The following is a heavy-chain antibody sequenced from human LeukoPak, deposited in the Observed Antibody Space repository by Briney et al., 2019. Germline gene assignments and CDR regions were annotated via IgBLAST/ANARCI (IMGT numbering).Heavy chain of an antibody. CDR1: GFTVRCNW. CDR3: AREGYYYGMDV. Sequence: AGGSLRLSCAASGFTVRCNWMHWVRQAPGQGLEWVSRINSDGSRTSYADSVKGRFTISRDNAKNTLYLPMNSLRAEDTAVYYCAREGYYYGMDVWGQGTTVTVSS. J-gene: IGHJ6*02. CDR2: INSDGSRT. V-gene: IGHV3-74*01.